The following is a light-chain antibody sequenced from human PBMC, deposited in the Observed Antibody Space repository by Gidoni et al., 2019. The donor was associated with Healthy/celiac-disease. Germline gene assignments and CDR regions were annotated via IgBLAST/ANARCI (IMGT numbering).Light chain of an antibody. CDR3: QQRSNWSIT. J-gene: IGKJ5*01. Sequence: EIVLTQSPATLSLSPGERATFSCRASQGVSSYLAWYQQKPGQAPRLLIYDASNRATGIPARFSGSGPGTDFTLTISSLEPEDFAVYYCQQRSNWSITFGQGTRLEIK. CDR2: DAS. CDR1: QGVSSY. V-gene: IGKV3D-11*01.